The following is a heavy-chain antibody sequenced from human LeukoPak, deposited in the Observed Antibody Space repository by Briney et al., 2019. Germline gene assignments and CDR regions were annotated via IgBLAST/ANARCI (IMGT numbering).Heavy chain of an antibody. Sequence: GASAKVSCKASGYTFTTYYMHWVRQAPGQGLEWMGIINPSGGGTNYAQEFQGRVTMTRDTSTSTVYMDLNNLRSDDTAVYYCARGNPTNYGAYLYYFDYWGQGTLVTVSS. D-gene: IGHD4-17*01. V-gene: IGHV1-46*01. CDR3: ARGNPTNYGAYLYYFDY. CDR2: INPSGGGT. J-gene: IGHJ4*02. CDR1: GYTFTTYY.